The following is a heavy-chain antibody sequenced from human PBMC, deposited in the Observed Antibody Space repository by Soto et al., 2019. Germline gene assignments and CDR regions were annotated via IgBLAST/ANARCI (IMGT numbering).Heavy chain of an antibody. J-gene: IGHJ6*02. CDR1: GFTFSSYA. CDR2: ISYDGSNK. Sequence: ESGGGVVQPGRSLRLSCAASGFTFSSYAMHWVRQAPGKGLEWVAVISYDGSNKYYADSVKGRFTISRDNSKNTLYLQMNSLRAEDTAVYYCARASSELASRRYYYYGMDVWGQGTTVTVSS. V-gene: IGHV3-30-3*01. CDR3: ARASSELASRRYYYYGMDV. D-gene: IGHD1-26*01.